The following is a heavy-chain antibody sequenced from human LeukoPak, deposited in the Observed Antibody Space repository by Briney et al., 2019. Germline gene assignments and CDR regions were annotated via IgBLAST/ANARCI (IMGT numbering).Heavy chain of an antibody. D-gene: IGHD2-2*01. CDR1: GYTFIGYY. J-gene: IGHJ4*02. Sequence: ASVKVSCKASGYTFIGYYMHWVRQAPGQGLEWMVWINPNSGGTNYAQKFQGRVTMTRDTSISTAYMELSRLRSDDTAVYYCARADIVVVPAADFDYWGQGTLVTVSS. CDR2: INPNSGGT. CDR3: ARADIVVVPAADFDY. V-gene: IGHV1-2*02.